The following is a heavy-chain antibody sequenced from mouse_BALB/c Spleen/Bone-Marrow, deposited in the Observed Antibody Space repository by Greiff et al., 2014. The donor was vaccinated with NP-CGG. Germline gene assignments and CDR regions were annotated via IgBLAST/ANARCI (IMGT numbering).Heavy chain of an antibody. CDR2: INPSTGYT. CDR1: GYTFTSYW. J-gene: IGHJ3*01. V-gene: IGHV1-7*01. D-gene: IGHD1-1*01. CDR3: AREGYYGSPFAY. Sequence: QVQLQQPGAELAKPGASVKMSCKASGYTFTSYWMHWVKQRPGQGLEWIGYINPSTGYTEYNQKFKDKATLTADKSSSTAYMQLSSLTPEDSAVYYCAREGYYGSPFAYWGQGTLVTVSA.